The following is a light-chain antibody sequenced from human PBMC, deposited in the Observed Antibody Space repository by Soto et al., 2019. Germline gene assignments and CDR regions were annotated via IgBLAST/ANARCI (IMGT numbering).Light chain of an antibody. CDR3: QQYYSTPLT. Sequence: DIVMTQSPDSLAVPLGERSTINCNSSQSVLYSSNNKNYLAWYQQKPGQPPKLLIYWASTRESGVPDRFSGSGSGTDFTLTISSLQAEDVAVYYCQQYYSTPLTFGGGTKVDIK. V-gene: IGKV4-1*01. CDR1: QSVLYSSNNKNY. J-gene: IGKJ4*01. CDR2: WAS.